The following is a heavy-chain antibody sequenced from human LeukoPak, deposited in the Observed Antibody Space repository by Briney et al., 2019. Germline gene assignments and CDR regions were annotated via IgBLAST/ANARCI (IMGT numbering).Heavy chain of an antibody. CDR1: GFTFSTYA. CDR3: ARYCSGGNCYSGLAY. J-gene: IGHJ4*02. V-gene: IGHV3-23*01. Sequence: GGSLRLSCAASGFTFSTYAMTWVRQAPGRGLEWVSTIRGSGGSTYYADSVKGRFTISRDISKNTLYLQMNNLRAEDTAVYYCARYCSGGNCYSGLAYWGQGTLVAVSS. D-gene: IGHD2-15*01. CDR2: IRGSGGST.